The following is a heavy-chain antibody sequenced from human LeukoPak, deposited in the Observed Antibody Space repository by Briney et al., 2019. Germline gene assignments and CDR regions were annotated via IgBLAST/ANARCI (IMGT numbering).Heavy chain of an antibody. CDR1: GFTFSNSA. CDR2: IVVGSANT. J-gene: IGHJ6*03. D-gene: IGHD3-10*01. V-gene: IGHV1-58*01. CDR3: ARVSGSYFYYYYYMDV. Sequence: VASVKVSCKASGFTFSNSAVQWVRQARGQRLEWIGWIVVGSANTNYAQKYHERVTITRDMSTSTAYMELSSLRSEDTAVYYCARVSGSYFYYYYYMDVWGKGTTVTISS.